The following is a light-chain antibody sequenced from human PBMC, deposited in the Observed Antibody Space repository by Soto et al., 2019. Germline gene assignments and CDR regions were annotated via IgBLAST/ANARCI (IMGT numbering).Light chain of an antibody. CDR3: TAWDDSLNGWV. V-gene: IGLV1-44*01. CDR1: SSNIGSNN. J-gene: IGLJ7*01. CDR2: SND. Sequence: QSVLTQPPSASGTPGQRVTLSCSGTSSNIGSNNLNWYQQLPGTAPKLLIFSNDQRPTGVPDRFSGSKSATSASLAIRRLQSADEADDYGTAWDDSLNGWVFGGGTQLTVL.